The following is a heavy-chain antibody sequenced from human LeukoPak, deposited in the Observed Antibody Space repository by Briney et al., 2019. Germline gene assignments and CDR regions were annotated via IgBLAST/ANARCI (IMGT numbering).Heavy chain of an antibody. CDR3: AKDVVVTALEWLGTLTGEGSPRYYFDY. D-gene: IGHD2-21*02. Sequence: GGSLRLSCAASGFTFSSYAMSWVRQAPGKGLEWVSAISGSGGSTYYADSVKGRFTISRDNSKNTLYPQMNSLRAEDTAVYYCAKDVVVTALEWLGTLTGEGSPRYYFDYWGQGTLVTVSS. CDR1: GFTFSSYA. J-gene: IGHJ4*02. V-gene: IGHV3-23*01. CDR2: ISGSGGST.